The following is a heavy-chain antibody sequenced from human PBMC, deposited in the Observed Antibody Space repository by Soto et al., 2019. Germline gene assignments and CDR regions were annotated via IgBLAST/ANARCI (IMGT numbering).Heavy chain of an antibody. D-gene: IGHD6-19*01. CDR2: ISQDGNEK. J-gene: IGHJ4*02. CDR1: GFAFSTYW. V-gene: IGHV3-7*01. Sequence: GGSLRLSCAASGFAFSTYWMSWVRQAPGKGPEWVAIISQDGNEKFYVDSVKGRFTIARDNAKNSLFLQMNSLRADDTSVYYCARDRRSSGPFDYWGQGTLVTVS. CDR3: ARDRRSSGPFDY.